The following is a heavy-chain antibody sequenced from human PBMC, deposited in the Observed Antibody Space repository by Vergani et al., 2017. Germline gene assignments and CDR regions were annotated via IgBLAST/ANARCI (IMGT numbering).Heavy chain of an antibody. CDR1: GFSLSTSGVG. D-gene: IGHD3-3*01. CDR3: AHRRPRNYDFWSGDAFDI. V-gene: IGHV2-5*02. J-gene: IGHJ3*02. CDR2: IYWDDDK. Sequence: QITLKESGPTLVKPTQTLTLTCTFSGFSLSTSGVGVGWIGQPPGKALEWLALIYWDDDKRYSPSLKSRLTITKDTSKNQVVLTMTNMDPVDTATYYCAHRRPRNYDFWSGDAFDIWGQGTMVTVSS.